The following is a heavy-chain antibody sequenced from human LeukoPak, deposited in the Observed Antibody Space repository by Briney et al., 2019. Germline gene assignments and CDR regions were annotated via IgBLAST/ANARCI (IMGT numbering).Heavy chain of an antibody. J-gene: IGHJ4*02. Sequence: ASVKVSCKASGGTFSSYAISWVRQAPGQGLEWMGGIIPIFGTANYAQKFQGRVTITADESTSIAYMELRSLRSDDTAVYYCARDSDYSGYDWFVYWGQGTLVTVSS. CDR3: ARDSDYSGYDWFVY. CDR2: IIPIFGTA. D-gene: IGHD5-12*01. V-gene: IGHV1-69*13. CDR1: GGTFSSYA.